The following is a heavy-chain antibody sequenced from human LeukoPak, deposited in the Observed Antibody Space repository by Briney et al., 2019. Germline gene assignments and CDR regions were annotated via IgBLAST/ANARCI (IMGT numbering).Heavy chain of an antibody. CDR2: ISSSSSYI. J-gene: IGHJ4*02. CDR1: GFTFSSYS. CDR3: ARADWDTAMIDY. V-gene: IGHV3-21*01. Sequence: GGSLRLSCAASGFTFSSYSMNWVRQAPGKGLEWVSSISSSSSYIYYADSVKGRFTISRDNAKNSLYLQMNSLRAEDTAVYYCARADWDTAMIDYWGQGTLVTVSS. D-gene: IGHD5-18*01.